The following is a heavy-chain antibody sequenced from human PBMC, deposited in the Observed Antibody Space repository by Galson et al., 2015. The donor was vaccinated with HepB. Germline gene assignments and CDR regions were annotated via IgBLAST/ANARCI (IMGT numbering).Heavy chain of an antibody. V-gene: IGHV1-69*13. Sequence: SVKVSCKASGGTSSNYTISWVRQAPGQGLEWVAGIIPIFSTANYPQKFQGRVTITADESTSTAYMELRSLTSDDTAVYYCARDVLHGLDVWGQGTTVTVSS. CDR2: IIPIFSTA. D-gene: IGHD2-8*02. CDR1: GGTSSNYT. J-gene: IGHJ6*02. CDR3: ARDVLHGLDV.